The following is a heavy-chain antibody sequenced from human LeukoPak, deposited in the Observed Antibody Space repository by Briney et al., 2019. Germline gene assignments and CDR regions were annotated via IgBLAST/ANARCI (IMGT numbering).Heavy chain of an antibody. CDR1: GGSISSYY. CDR3: ARVKVGALGYNWFDP. CDR2: IYTSGST. Sequence: KPSETLSLTCTVSGGSISSYYWSWIRQPAGKGLEWIGRIYTSGSTNYNPSLKSRVTMSVDTSKNQFPLKLSSVTAADTAVYYCARVKVGALGYNWFDPWGQGTLVTVSS. V-gene: IGHV4-4*07. D-gene: IGHD1-26*01. J-gene: IGHJ5*02.